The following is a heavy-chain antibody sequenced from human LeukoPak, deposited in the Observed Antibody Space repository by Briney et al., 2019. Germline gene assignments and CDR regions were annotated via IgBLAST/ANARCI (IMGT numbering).Heavy chain of an antibody. D-gene: IGHD2/OR15-2a*01. CDR1: GFSLSTSGVG. CDR3: AHSGEGPSSMGVDY. J-gene: IGHJ4*02. V-gene: IGHV2-5*02. Sequence: SGPTLVKPTQTLTLTCTFSGFSLSTSGVGVGWIRQPPGKALEWLALIYWDDDKRYSPSLTSRLTITKDTSKNQVVLTMTNMDPVDTATYYCAHSGEGPSSMGVDYWGQGTLVTVSS. CDR2: IYWDDDK.